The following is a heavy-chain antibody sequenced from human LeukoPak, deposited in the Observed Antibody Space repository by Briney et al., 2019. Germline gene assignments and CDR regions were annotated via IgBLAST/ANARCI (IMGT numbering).Heavy chain of an antibody. V-gene: IGHV4-38-2*02. J-gene: IGHJ6*03. CDR3: ARQAGYCSGGSCYYYYMDV. D-gene: IGHD2-15*01. Sequence: SETLSLTCTVSGYSITSGYYWGWIRQPPGKGLEWIGSIYHSGSTYYNPSLKSRVTISVDTSKNQFSLKLSSVTAADTAVYYCARQAGYCSGGSCYYYYMDVWGKGTTVTISS. CDR1: GYSITSGYY. CDR2: IYHSGST.